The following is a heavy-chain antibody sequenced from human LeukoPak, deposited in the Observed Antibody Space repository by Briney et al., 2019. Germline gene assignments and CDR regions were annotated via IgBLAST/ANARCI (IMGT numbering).Heavy chain of an antibody. D-gene: IGHD2-2*01. CDR2: IYYSGST. V-gene: IGHV4-59*01. CDR3: ARVGYCSSTSCPGGFDP. Sequence: PSETLSLTCTVSGGSISSYYWSWIRQPPGKGLEWIGYIYYSGSTNYNPSLKSRVTISVDTSKNQFSLKLSSVTAADTAVYYRARVGYCSSTSCPGGFDPWGQGTLVTVSS. CDR1: GGSISSYY. J-gene: IGHJ5*02.